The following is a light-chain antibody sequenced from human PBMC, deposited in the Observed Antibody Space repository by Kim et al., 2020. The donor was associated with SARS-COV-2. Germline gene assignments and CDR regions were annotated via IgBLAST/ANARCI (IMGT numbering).Light chain of an antibody. CDR2: KAS. CDR1: QSISSW. Sequence: SASVGDRVIITCLASQSISSWLAWYQQKPGKAPKLLIYKASTLESGVPSRFSGSGSGTEFTLTISSLQPDDFASYYCQQYNNLWTFGQGTKVDIK. J-gene: IGKJ1*01. V-gene: IGKV1-5*03. CDR3: QQYNNLWT.